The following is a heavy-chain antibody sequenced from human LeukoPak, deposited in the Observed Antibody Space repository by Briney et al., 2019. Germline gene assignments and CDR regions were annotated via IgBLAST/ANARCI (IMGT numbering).Heavy chain of an antibody. Sequence: ASVKVSCKASGYTFTSYGISWVRQAPGQGLEWMGWISAYNGNTNYAQKPQGRVTMTTDTFTSTAYMELRSLRSDDTAVYYCARDWAIVVVPSYWGQGTLVTVSS. CDR2: ISAYNGNT. CDR1: GYTFTSYG. J-gene: IGHJ4*02. CDR3: ARDWAIVVVPSY. V-gene: IGHV1-18*01. D-gene: IGHD3-22*01.